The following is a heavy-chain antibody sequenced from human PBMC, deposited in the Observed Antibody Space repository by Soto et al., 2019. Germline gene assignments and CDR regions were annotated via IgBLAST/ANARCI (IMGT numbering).Heavy chain of an antibody. CDR3: AKEGHSYALDY. J-gene: IGHJ4*02. CDR2: IWYDGSRT. D-gene: IGHD3-16*01. CDR1: GFTFSSYG. Sequence: GGSLRLSCAAAGFTFSSYGMHWVRQAPGKGLEGVAVIWYDGSRTNYADSVEGRFTISRDNSKDTLFLQMNGLRGEDTAVYYCAKEGHSYALDYWGQGALVTVSS. V-gene: IGHV3-30*02.